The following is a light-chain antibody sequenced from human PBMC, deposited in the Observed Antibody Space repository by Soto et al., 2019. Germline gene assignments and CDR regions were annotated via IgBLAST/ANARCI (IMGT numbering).Light chain of an antibody. J-gene: IGKJ5*01. CDR2: GGS. CDR3: QQYNTWRSIT. V-gene: IGKV3-15*01. Sequence: EIVMTQSPATLSVSPGERATLSCRASQSISARLGWYQQRPGQAPRLLIYGGSNRATGVPARFSGSGSGTEFTLTIRSLQSEDFAVYYCQQYNTWRSITFGQGTRLEIK. CDR1: QSISAR.